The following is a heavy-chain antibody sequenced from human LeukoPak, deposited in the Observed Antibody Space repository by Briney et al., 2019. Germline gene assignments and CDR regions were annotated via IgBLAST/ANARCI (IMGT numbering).Heavy chain of an antibody. D-gene: IGHD3-10*01. J-gene: IGHJ6*02. Sequence: GGSLRLSCAASGFTVSSNYMSWVRQAPGKGLEWVSVIYSGGSTYYADSVKGRFTISRDNSEHTLYLQMNSLRTEDTAVYYCAKDRLRITMVRGAYYYGMDVWGQGTTVTVSS. V-gene: IGHV3-53*05. CDR2: IYSGGST. CDR3: AKDRLRITMVRGAYYYGMDV. CDR1: GFTVSSNY.